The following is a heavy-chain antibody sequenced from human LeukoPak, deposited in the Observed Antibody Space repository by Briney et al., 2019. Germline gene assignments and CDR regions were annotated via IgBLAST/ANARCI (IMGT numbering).Heavy chain of an antibody. CDR1: GGSISSSSYY. Sequence: SETLSLTCTVSGGSISSSSYYWGWIRQPPGKGLEWIGSIYYSGSTYYNPSLKSRVTISVDTSKNQFSLKLSSVTAADTAVYYCARPAAPLSAALDIWGQGTMVTVSS. CDR3: ARPAAPLSAALDI. CDR2: IYYSGST. D-gene: IGHD2-15*01. J-gene: IGHJ3*02. V-gene: IGHV4-39*01.